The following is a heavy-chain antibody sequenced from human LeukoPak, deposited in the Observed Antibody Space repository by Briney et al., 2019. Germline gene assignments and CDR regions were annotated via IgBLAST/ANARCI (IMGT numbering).Heavy chain of an antibody. CDR1: GGSISSSSYY. Sequence: PSETLSLNCTVSGGSISSSSYYWGWIRQPPGTGLEWIGSIYYSGSTYYNPSLKSRVTISVGTSKNQFSLKLSSVTAADTAVYYCARHNVHYYDSSGYSNWGQGTLVTVSS. CDR3: ARHNVHYYDSSGYSN. D-gene: IGHD3-22*01. CDR2: IYYSGST. V-gene: IGHV4-39*01. J-gene: IGHJ4*02.